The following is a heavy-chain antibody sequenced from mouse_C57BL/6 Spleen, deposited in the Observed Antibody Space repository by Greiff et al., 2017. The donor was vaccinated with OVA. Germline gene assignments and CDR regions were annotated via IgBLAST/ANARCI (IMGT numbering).Heavy chain of an antibody. D-gene: IGHD1-1*01. Sequence: QVQLQQPGAELVKPGASVKLSCKASGYTFTSYWMQWVKQRPGQGLEWIGEIDPSDSYTNYNQKFKGKATLTVDTSSSTAYMQLSSLTSEDSAVYYCARRRSYYYGAYWGQGTLVTVSA. J-gene: IGHJ3*01. CDR1: GYTFTSYW. CDR3: ARRRSYYYGAY. V-gene: IGHV1-50*01. CDR2: IDPSDSYT.